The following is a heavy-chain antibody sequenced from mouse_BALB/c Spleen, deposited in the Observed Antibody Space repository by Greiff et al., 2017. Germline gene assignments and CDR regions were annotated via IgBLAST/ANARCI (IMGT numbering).Heavy chain of an antibody. J-gene: IGHJ3*01. CDR1: GYSITSGYY. D-gene: IGHD2-3*01. V-gene: IGHV3-6*02. CDR3: ARVYDGYYPWFAY. Sequence: VQLQQSGPGLVKPSQSLSLTCSVTGYSITSGYYWNWIRQFPGNKLEWMGYISYDGSNNYNPSLKNRISITRDTSKNQFFLKLNSVTTEDTATYYCARVYDGYYPWFAYWGQGTLVTVSA. CDR2: ISYDGSN.